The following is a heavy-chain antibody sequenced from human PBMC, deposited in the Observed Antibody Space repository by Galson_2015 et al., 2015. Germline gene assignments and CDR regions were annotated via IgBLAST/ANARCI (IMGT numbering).Heavy chain of an antibody. D-gene: IGHD3-3*01. J-gene: IGHJ6*02. CDR2: MNPNSGNT. CDR3: ARRDPGYDFWSGYSPYGMDV. V-gene: IGHV1-8*01. Sequence: SVKVSCKASGYTFTSYDINWVRQATGQGLEWMGWMNPNSGNTGYAQKFQGRVTMTRNTSISTAYMELSSLRSEDTAVYYCARRDPGYDFWSGYSPYGMDVWGQGTTVTVSS. CDR1: GYTFTSYD.